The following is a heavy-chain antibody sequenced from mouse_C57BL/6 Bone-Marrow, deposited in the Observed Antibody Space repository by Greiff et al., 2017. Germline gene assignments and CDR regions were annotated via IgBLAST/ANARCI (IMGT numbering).Heavy chain of an antibody. Sequence: EVKLVESGGGLVQSGRSLRLSCATSGFTFSDFYMEWVRQAPGKGLEWIAASRNKANDYTTEYSASVKGRVIVSRDTSQSILYLQMNALRAEDTAIYYCARVVYGSSYDWYFDVWGTGTTVTVSS. CDR1: GFTFSDFY. CDR3: ARVVYGSSYDWYFDV. CDR2: SRNKANDYTT. D-gene: IGHD1-1*01. J-gene: IGHJ1*03. V-gene: IGHV7-1*01.